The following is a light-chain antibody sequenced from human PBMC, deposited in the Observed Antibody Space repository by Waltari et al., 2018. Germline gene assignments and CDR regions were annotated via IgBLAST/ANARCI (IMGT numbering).Light chain of an antibody. CDR2: AAS. J-gene: IGKJ3*01. CDR3: QQLNSYPLT. V-gene: IGKV1-9*01. CDR1: RAISSY. Sequence: IQLTQSPSSLSASVGDRVTITCRASRAISSYLAWYQQKPGEAPKLLIYAASTLQSGVPSRFSGSGSGTYFTLTISSLQPEDFATYYCQQLNSYPLTFGPGTKVDIK.